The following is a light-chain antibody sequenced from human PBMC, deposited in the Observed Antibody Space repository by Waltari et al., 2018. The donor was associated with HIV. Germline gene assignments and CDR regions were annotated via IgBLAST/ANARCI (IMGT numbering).Light chain of an antibody. CDR3: SSYAGSNNVV. CDR1: SSDVGGYNY. J-gene: IGLJ2*01. Sequence: QSALTQPPSASGSPGQSVTISCTGTSSDVGGYNYVSWYQQHPGKAPKLMIYGVNKRTSAVPDGSSVSKSSNTASLTVSGLQAEDEAEYYCSSYAGSNNVVFGGGTKLTVL. CDR2: GVN. V-gene: IGLV2-8*01.